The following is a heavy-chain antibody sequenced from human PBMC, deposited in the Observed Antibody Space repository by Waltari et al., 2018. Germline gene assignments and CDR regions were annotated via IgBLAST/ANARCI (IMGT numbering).Heavy chain of an antibody. CDR2: IYYSGST. Sequence: QVQLQESGPGLVKPSETLSLTCTVSGGSISSYYWGWIRQAPGKGLEWIGYIYYSGSTNFNTSLKSRVPISVDTSKNQFSLKLSSVTAADTAVYYCARDYYDSSGYRHPDYYYYYGMDVWGQGTTVTVSS. CDR1: GGSISSYY. J-gene: IGHJ6*02. V-gene: IGHV4-59*01. D-gene: IGHD3-22*01. CDR3: ARDYYDSSGYRHPDYYYYYGMDV.